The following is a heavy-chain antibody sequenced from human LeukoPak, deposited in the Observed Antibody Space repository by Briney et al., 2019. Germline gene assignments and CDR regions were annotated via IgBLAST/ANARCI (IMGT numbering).Heavy chain of an antibody. V-gene: IGHV1-18*01. Sequence: ASVKVSCKASGYTFTSYGISWVRQAPGQGLERMGWINAYNGSTNYAQKLQGRVTMTTATSTSTAYMELRSLRSNDTAVYYCARVVIVSGYDFNGWAPYYYYYGMDVWGQGTTVTVSS. CDR2: INAYNGST. J-gene: IGHJ6*02. D-gene: IGHD5-12*01. CDR3: ARVVIVSGYDFNGWAPYYYYYGMDV. CDR1: GYTFTSYG.